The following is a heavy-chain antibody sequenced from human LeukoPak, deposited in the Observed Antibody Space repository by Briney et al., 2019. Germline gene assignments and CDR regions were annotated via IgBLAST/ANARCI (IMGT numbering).Heavy chain of an antibody. CDR1: GFTFWNYD. CDR3: ARDGDSSSYYGDFDY. Sequence: EGSLRLSCAVSGFTFWNYDMSGVRQAPGKGLEWISYIRTSATIIYYADSVRDRFTVSRDNAKNLLYLQMNSLRVEDTAAYYCARDGDSSSYYGDFDYWGQGTLVTVSS. CDR2: IRTSATII. J-gene: IGHJ4*02. D-gene: IGHD6-13*01. V-gene: IGHV3-48*03.